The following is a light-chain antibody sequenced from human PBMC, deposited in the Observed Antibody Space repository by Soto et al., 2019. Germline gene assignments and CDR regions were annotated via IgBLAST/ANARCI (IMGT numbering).Light chain of an antibody. J-gene: IGLJ1*01. CDR3: AAWGDRLNGYV. CDR2: SNN. V-gene: IGLV1-44*01. CDR1: SSNIGGNA. Sequence: QSVLTQPPSASGTPGQRVTISCSGSSSNIGGNAVNWYRQLPGTPPKLLIYSNNQRPSGVPDRFSGSKSGTSASLAISGLQSEDEADYYCAAWGDRLNGYVFGTGTKVPS.